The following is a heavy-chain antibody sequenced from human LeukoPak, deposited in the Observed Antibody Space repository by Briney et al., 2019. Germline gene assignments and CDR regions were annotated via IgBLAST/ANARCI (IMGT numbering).Heavy chain of an antibody. J-gene: IGHJ4*02. V-gene: IGHV1-46*01. CDR2: INPSGGST. CDR1: GYTFTSYY. CDR3: ARGHSSGWYVGPFDY. D-gene: IGHD6-19*01. Sequence: ASVKVSCKASGYTFTSYYMHWVRQAPGQGLERMGIINPSGGSTSYAQKFQGRVTMTRDTSTSTVYMELSSLRSEDTAVYYCARGHSSGWYVGPFDYWGQGTLVTVSS.